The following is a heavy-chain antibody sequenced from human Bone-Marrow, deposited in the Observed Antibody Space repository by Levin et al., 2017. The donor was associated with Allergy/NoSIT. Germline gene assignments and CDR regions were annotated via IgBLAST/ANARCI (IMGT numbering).Heavy chain of an antibody. CDR1: GGSISSGNYY. V-gene: IGHV4-61*02. Sequence: LRLSCTVSGGSISSGNYYWSWIRQPAGERLEWIGRIYTSGSTNYNPSLKSRVTISLDTSKNQFSLKLTSVTAADPAVYYCARVGHVRESSGTSWYSFSYYYMDVWGKGTTVTVSS. CDR3: ARVGHVRESSGTSWYSFSYYYMDV. J-gene: IGHJ6*03. D-gene: IGHD2-2*02. CDR2: IYTSGST.